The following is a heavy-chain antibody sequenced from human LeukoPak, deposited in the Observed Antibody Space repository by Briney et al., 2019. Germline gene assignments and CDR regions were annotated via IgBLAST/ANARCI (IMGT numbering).Heavy chain of an antibody. CDR1: GFTVSSNY. J-gene: IGHJ6*03. D-gene: IGHD3-3*01. V-gene: IGHV3-53*01. CDR2: IYSGGST. Sequence: PGGSLRLSCAASGFTVSSNYMSWVRQAPGKGLEWVSVIYSGGSTYYADSVKGRFTISGDNSKNTLYLRMNSLRAEDTAVYYCARSPGSTYYDFWSGPHMDVWGKGTTVTVSS. CDR3: ARSPGSTYYDFWSGPHMDV.